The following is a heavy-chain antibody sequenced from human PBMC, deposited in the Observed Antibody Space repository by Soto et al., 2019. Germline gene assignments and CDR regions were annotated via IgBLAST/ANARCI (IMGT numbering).Heavy chain of an antibody. J-gene: IGHJ5*02. CDR2: FDPEDGET. Sequence: ASVKVSCKVSGYTLTELSMHWVRQAPGKGLEWMGGFDPEDGETIYAQNFQGRVTMTEDKSTDTSYMELSSLTFEDTAVYYCARPRTYDYESDGYYGHQFDDWGQGTLVTVSS. CDR1: GYTLTELS. CDR3: ARPRTYDYESDGYYGHQFDD. D-gene: IGHD3-22*01. V-gene: IGHV1-24*01.